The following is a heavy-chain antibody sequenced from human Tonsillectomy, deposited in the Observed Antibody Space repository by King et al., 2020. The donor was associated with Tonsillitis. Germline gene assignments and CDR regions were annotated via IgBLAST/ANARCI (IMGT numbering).Heavy chain of an antibody. CDR3: ARLRPPSTAGYYYYYYMDV. J-gene: IGHJ6*03. CDR2: IYYSGST. Sequence: LQLQESGPGLVKPSETLSLTCTVSGGSISSYYWSWIRQPPGKGLEWIGYIYYSGSTNYNPYLKSRVTISVDTSKNQFSLKLSSVTAADTAVYYCARLRPPSTAGYYYYYYMDVWGKGTTVTVSS. D-gene: IGHD2-2*01. CDR1: GGSISSYY. V-gene: IGHV4-59*08.